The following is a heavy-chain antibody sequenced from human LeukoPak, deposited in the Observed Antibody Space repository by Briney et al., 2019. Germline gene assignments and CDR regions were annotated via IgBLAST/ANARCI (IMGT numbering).Heavy chain of an antibody. CDR3: AKDIGLYCGGDCYSF. Sequence: GGSLRLSCAASGFTFDDYAMHWVRQAPGKGLEWLSLISGDGGSTYYADSVKGRFTISRDNSKNSLYLQMNSLRTEDTALYYCAKDIGLYCGGDCYSFWGQGTLVTVSS. D-gene: IGHD2-21*02. CDR1: GFTFDDYA. CDR2: ISGDGGST. V-gene: IGHV3-43*02. J-gene: IGHJ4*02.